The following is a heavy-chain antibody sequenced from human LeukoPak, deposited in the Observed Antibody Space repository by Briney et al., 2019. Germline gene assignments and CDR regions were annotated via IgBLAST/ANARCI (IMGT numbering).Heavy chain of an antibody. CDR3: ARVNRYYDSSGLDY. CDR2: IYYSGST. D-gene: IGHD3-22*01. Sequence: SQTLSLTCTVSGGSISSGGYYWSWIRQHPGKGLEWIGYIYYSGSTYYNPSLKSRVTISVDTSKNQFSLKLSSLTAADTAVYYCARVNRYYDSSGLDYWGQGTLVTVSS. V-gene: IGHV4-31*03. CDR1: GGSISSGGYY. J-gene: IGHJ4*02.